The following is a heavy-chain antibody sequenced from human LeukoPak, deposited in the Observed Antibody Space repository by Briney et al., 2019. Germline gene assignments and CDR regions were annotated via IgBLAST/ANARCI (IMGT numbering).Heavy chain of an antibody. CDR2: IYYSGST. V-gene: IGHV4-59*01. Sequence: PSETLSLTCAVYGGSFSGYYWSWIRQPPGKGLEWIGYIYYSGSTNYNPSLKSRVTISVDTSKNQFSLKLSSVTAADTAVYYCARGSSGYYPYFDYWGQGTLVTVSS. CDR3: ARGSSGYYPYFDY. D-gene: IGHD3-22*01. CDR1: GGSFSGYY. J-gene: IGHJ4*02.